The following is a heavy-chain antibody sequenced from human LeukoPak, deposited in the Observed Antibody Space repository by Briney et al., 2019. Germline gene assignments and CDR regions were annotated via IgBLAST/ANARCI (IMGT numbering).Heavy chain of an antibody. Sequence: NPSETLSLTCTVSGGSIRSGTYYWGCIRQPPGKGLEWVGSVHYSGITYYNPSLESRVTISVDTSKNQFFLRLRSVPAADTAVYYCASLPSGNYFDLWGQGTLVTVSS. V-gene: IGHV4-39*07. D-gene: IGHD6-6*01. CDR1: GGSIRSGTYY. CDR3: ASLPSGNYFDL. J-gene: IGHJ4*02. CDR2: VHYSGIT.